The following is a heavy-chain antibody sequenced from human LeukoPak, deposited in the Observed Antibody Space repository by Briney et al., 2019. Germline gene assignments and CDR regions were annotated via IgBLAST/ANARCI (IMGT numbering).Heavy chain of an antibody. J-gene: IGHJ5*02. CDR3: ARDQPTTVVTLRDNWFDP. Sequence: GGSLRLSCAASGFTFNSYSMHWVRQAPGKGLEWVAVISYDGSNKYYADSVKGRFTISRDNSKNTLYLQMNSLRAEDTAVYYCARDQPTTVVTLRDNWFDPWGQGTLVTVSS. CDR1: GFTFNSYS. CDR2: ISYDGSNK. V-gene: IGHV3-30-3*01. D-gene: IGHD4-23*01.